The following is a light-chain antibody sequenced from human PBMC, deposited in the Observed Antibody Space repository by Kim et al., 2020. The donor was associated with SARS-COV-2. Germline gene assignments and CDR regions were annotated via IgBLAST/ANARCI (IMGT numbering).Light chain of an antibody. Sequence: QSALTQPRSVSGSPGQSVTISCTGTSSDVVIFNYVSWYQQHPGKAPKLMIYDVTKRPSGVPDRFSGSKSGNTASLTISGLQAEDEDDYYCCSYASTYTVFGGGTQLTVL. CDR3: CSYASTYTV. V-gene: IGLV2-11*01. CDR1: SSDVVIFNY. CDR2: DVT. J-gene: IGLJ2*01.